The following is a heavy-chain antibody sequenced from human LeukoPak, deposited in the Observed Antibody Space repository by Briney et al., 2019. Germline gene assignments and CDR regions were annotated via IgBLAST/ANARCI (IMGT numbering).Heavy chain of an antibody. CDR2: IRYDGSNK. Sequence: SGGSLRLSCAASGFTFSSYGTHWVRQAPGKGLEWVAFIRYDGSNKYYADSVKGRFTISRDNSKNTLYLQMNSLRAEDTAVYYCANGPTAEYFQHWGQGTLVTVSS. CDR1: GFTFSSYG. J-gene: IGHJ1*01. V-gene: IGHV3-30*02. CDR3: ANGPTAEYFQH.